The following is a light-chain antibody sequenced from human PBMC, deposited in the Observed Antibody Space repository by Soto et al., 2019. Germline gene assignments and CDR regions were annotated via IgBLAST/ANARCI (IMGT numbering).Light chain of an antibody. J-gene: IGKJ3*01. V-gene: IGKV3-11*01. Sequence: EIVLTQSPATVSLSPGERATLSCRASQSVGSYLVWFQQKPGQAPRLLIYDASKRATGIPARFSGSGSGTDFTLTISSLEPEDFAVYYWQQRSIWPLTFGPGTKVDVK. CDR3: QQRSIWPLT. CDR1: QSVGSY. CDR2: DAS.